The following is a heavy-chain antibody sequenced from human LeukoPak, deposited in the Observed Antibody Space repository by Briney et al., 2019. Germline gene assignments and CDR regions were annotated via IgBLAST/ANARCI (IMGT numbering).Heavy chain of an antibody. J-gene: IGHJ4*02. V-gene: IGHV1-2*02. CDR1: GYTFTGYY. Sequence: ASMKVSRKASGYTFTGYYIHWVRQAPGQGLEWMGWINPNNGDTNFDPKFQGRLTLSRDTSISTAYMELGRLGSDDTAVYYCARIKWSAANDWGQGTLVSVSS. D-gene: IGHD6-13*01. CDR3: ARIKWSAAND. CDR2: INPNNGDT.